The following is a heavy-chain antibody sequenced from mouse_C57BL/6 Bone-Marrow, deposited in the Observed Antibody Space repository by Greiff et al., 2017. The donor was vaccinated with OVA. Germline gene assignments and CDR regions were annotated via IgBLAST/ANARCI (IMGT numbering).Heavy chain of an antibody. V-gene: IGHV1-64*01. CDR2: IHPNSGST. J-gene: IGHJ2*01. CDR3: ARAYDGYYGYFDY. Sequence: QVQLQQPGAELVKPGASVKLSCKASGYTFTSYWMHWVKRRPGQGLEWIGMIHPNSGSTNYNEKFKSKATLTVDKSSSTAYMQLSSLTSEDSAVYYCARAYDGYYGYFDYWGQGTTLTVSS. D-gene: IGHD2-3*01. CDR1: GYTFTSYW.